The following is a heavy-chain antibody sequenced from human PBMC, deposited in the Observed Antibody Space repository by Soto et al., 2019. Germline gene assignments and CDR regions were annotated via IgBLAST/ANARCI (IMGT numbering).Heavy chain of an antibody. CDR1: GFTFSSYA. CDR3: AKSLVARQYDY. J-gene: IGHJ4*02. CDR2: ISGSGGNT. Sequence: EVQLLESGGGLVQPGGSLRLSCAASGFTFSSYAMSWVRQAPGKGLEWVSAISGSGGNTYYADSVKGRFTISRDNSKNTLYMQMNSLRAEDTAVYYGAKSLVARQYDYWGQGTLVTVSS. V-gene: IGHV3-23*01. D-gene: IGHD6-6*01.